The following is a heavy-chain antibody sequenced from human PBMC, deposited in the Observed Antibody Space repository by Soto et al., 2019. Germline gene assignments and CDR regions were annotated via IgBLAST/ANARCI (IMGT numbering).Heavy chain of an antibody. Sequence: PGGSLRLSCAASGFTFSTYWMSWVRQAPGKGLEWVANIKQDGSEKYYVDSVKGRFTISRDNAKNSLYLQMNSLRVEDTAVYYCAGSVTTGETKAHDSWGQGTLVTVSS. CDR2: IKQDGSEK. CDR3: AGSVTTGETKAHDS. V-gene: IGHV3-7*01. CDR1: GFTFSTYW. D-gene: IGHD3-16*01. J-gene: IGHJ4*02.